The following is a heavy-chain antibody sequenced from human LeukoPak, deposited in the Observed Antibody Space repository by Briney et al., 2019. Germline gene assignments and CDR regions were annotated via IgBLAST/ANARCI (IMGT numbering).Heavy chain of an antibody. CDR2: ISAYNGNT. V-gene: IGHV1-18*01. J-gene: IGHJ4*02. Sequence: ASVKVSCKASGFTFTSYGISWVRQAPGQGLEWMGWISAYNGNTNYAQKLQGRVTMTTDTSTSTAYMELRSLRSDGTAVYYCARAGRYFDWLLLDYWGQGTLVTVSS. CDR1: GFTFTSYG. CDR3: ARAGRYFDWLLLDY. D-gene: IGHD3-9*01.